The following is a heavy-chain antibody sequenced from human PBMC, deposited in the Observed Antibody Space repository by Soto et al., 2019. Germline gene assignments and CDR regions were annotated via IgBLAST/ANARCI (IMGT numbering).Heavy chain of an antibody. CDR1: GYTFTGYY. J-gene: IGHJ3*02. V-gene: IGHV1-2*04. Sequence: ASVKVSCKASGYTFTGYYMHWVRQAPGQGLEWMGWINPNSGGTNYAQKFQGWVTMTRDTSISTAYMELSRLRSDDTAVYYCAREGDPGDHVGAFDIWGQGTMVTVSS. CDR2: INPNSGGT. CDR3: AREGDPGDHVGAFDI. D-gene: IGHD7-27*01.